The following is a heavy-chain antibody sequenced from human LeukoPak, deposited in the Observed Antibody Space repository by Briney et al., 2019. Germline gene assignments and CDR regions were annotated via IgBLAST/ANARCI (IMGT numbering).Heavy chain of an antibody. J-gene: IGHJ3*02. CDR3: ASDKQGPDAFDI. V-gene: IGHV1-3*01. CDR2: INAGNGNT. CDR1: GYTFSRYA. Sequence: ASVKVSCKASGYTFSRYAMHWVRQAPGQRLEWMGWINAGNGNTKYSQKFQGRVTLTRDTSASTAYMELSSLRSEDTAVYYCASDKQGPDAFDIWGQGTMVTVSS.